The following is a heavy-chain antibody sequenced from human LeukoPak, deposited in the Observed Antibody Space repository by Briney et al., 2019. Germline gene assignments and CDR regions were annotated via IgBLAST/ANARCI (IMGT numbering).Heavy chain of an antibody. CDR2: ISSSSNYR. CDR1: GFTFSSYA. D-gene: IGHD2-15*01. Sequence: GGSLRLSCAASGFTFSSYAMSWVRQAPGKGLEWVSCISSSSNYRYYADSVKGRFTISRDNAKNSLYLQMNSPRAEDTAVYYCAKVSDKVAFDYWGQGTLVTVSS. CDR3: AKVSDKVAFDY. V-gene: IGHV3-21*01. J-gene: IGHJ4*02.